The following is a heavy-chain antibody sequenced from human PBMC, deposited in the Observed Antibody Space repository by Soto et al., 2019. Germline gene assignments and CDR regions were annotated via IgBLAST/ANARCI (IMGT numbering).Heavy chain of an antibody. V-gene: IGHV4-4*02. D-gene: IGHD3-10*01. Sequence: PSETLSLTCTVSGGSISSSNWWSWVRQPPGKGLEWIGQIYHGGSTNYNPSLKSRVSISVDKSKNQFSLKLISVTAADTAVYYCARRGVVRGVVLFDYWGQGTLVTVSS. CDR2: IYHGGST. CDR1: GGSISSSNW. CDR3: ARRGVVRGVVLFDY. J-gene: IGHJ4*02.